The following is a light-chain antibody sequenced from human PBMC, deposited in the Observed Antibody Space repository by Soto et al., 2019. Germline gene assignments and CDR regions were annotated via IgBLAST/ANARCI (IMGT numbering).Light chain of an antibody. Sequence: DIQMTQSPSSLPASVGDRVTITCRASQSISSYLNWYQQKPGKAPKLLIYAASSLQGGVPSRFSGSGSGTDFTLTISSLQPEDFANSYCQQRYNTPQNFGHGTKLESK. CDR3: QQRYNTPQN. J-gene: IGKJ2*01. V-gene: IGKV1-39*01. CDR1: QSISSY. CDR2: AAS.